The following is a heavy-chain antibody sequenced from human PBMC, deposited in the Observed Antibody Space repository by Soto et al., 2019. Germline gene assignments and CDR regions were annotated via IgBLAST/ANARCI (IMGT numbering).Heavy chain of an antibody. J-gene: IGHJ6*03. V-gene: IGHV3-11*01. CDR3: ATGHSLEGLYYYCMGV. Sequence: QVQLVESGGGLVKPGGSLRLSCAASGFTFSDYYMSWIRQAPGKGLEWVSYISSTGSTIYYADSVKGRFTISRDNAKNLLYLQVNSLRAEDTAVYYCATGHSLEGLYYYCMGVWGKGTTVTVSS. CDR1: GFTFSDYY. D-gene: IGHD1-1*01. CDR2: ISSTGSTI.